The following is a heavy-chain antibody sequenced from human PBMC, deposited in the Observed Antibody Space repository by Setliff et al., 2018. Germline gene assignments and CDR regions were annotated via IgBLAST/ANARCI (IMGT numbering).Heavy chain of an antibody. J-gene: IGHJ4*02. CDR3: ARSGDYIWGSYRPYYFDH. Sequence: PSETLSLTCIVSGGSISSSSYYWGWIRQPPGKGLEWIGSIDYSGTIYYNPSLKSRVTISVDTSKNQVSLKLSSATAADTAVYYCARSGDYIWGSYRPYYFDHWGQGTLVTVSS. V-gene: IGHV4-39*07. CDR1: GGSISSSSYY. CDR2: IDYSGTI. D-gene: IGHD3-16*02.